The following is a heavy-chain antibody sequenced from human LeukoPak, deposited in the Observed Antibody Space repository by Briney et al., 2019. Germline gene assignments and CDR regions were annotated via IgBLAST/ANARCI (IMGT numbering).Heavy chain of an antibody. D-gene: IGHD3-16*01. V-gene: IGHV4-61*01. J-gene: IGHJ6*02. CDR2: IYYSGST. CDR3: ARGTVITYYYYYGMDV. Sequence: SETLSLTCTVSGGSVSSGHYYWSWIRQPPGKGLEWIGYIYYSGSTNYDPSLKSRVTISVDTSKNQFSLKLTSVTAADAAVFYCARGTVITYYYYYGMDVWGQGTTVTVSS. CDR1: GGSVSSGHYY.